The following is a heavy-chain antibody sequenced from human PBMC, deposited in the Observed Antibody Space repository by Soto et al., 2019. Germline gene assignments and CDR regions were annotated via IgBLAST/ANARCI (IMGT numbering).Heavy chain of an antibody. Sequence: PSETLSLTCTVSGGSISSYYWSWIRQPPGKGLEWIGYIYYSGSTNYNPSLKSRVTISVDKSISTAYLQWSGLKASDTAMYYCARGGIAARRGYFDSWGQGTLVTVSS. J-gene: IGHJ4*02. CDR3: ARGGIAARRGYFDS. V-gene: IGHV4-59*12. D-gene: IGHD6-6*01. CDR2: IYYSGST. CDR1: GGSISSYY.